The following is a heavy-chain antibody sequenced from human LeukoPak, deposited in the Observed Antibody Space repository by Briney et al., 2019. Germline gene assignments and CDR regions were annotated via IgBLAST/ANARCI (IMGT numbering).Heavy chain of an antibody. D-gene: IGHD3-3*01. Sequence: SETLSLTCTVSGGSISSSNYYWGWVRQPPGKGLEWIGSIDYTGSTYYNPSLKSRVIISVDLSKKQFSLKLTSVTAADTAVYYCAGESRIFRGSGYPRRYHWFDPWGQGILVPISS. J-gene: IGHJ5*02. CDR3: AGESRIFRGSGYPRRYHWFDP. V-gene: IGHV4-39*07. CDR2: IDYTGST. CDR1: GGSISSSNYY.